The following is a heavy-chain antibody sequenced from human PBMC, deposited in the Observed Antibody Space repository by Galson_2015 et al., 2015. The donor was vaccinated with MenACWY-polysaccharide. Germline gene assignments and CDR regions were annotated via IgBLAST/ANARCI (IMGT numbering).Heavy chain of an antibody. CDR2: IKKDGSEK. CDR1: GLTFSNWW. Sequence: SLRLSCAASGLTFSNWWMTWVRQAPGKGLEWVASIKKDGSEKYYVDSVKGRFTISRDNAKDSLCLQMNSLRADDTAVYFCARGHLGLGLWGQGTTVTVSS. J-gene: IGHJ6*02. V-gene: IGHV3-7*01. D-gene: IGHD7-27*01. CDR3: ARGHLGLGL.